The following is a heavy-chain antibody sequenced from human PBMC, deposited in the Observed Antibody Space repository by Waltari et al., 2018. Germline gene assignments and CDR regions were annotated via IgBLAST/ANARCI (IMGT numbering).Heavy chain of an antibody. CDR3: AGKGYYYYMDV. V-gene: IGHV4-59*01. CDR1: GGSISSYY. CDR2: IYYSGST. Sequence: QVQLQESGPGLVKPSETLSLTCTASGGSISSYYWSWIRQPPGKGLEWIGYIYYSGSTNYNPSLKSRVTISVDTSKNQFSLKLSSVTAADTAVYYCAGKGYYYYMDVWGKGTTVTVSS. J-gene: IGHJ6*03.